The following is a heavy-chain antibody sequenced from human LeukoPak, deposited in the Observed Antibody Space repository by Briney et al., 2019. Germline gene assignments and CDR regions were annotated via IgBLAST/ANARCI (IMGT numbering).Heavy chain of an antibody. CDR3: ATNLNKGAQGAFDI. CDR1: GGSISSYY. V-gene: IGHV4-59*01. D-gene: IGHD3-16*01. Sequence: SETLSLTCTVSGGSISSYYWSWIRQPPGKGLEWIGYIYYSGSTNYNPSLKSRVTISVDTSKNQFSLKLSSVTAADTAVYYCATNLNKGAQGAFDIWGQGTMVTVPS. J-gene: IGHJ3*02. CDR2: IYYSGST.